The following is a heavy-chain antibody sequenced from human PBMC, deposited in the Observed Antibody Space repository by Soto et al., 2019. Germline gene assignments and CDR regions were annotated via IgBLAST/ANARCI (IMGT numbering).Heavy chain of an antibody. V-gene: IGHV4-59*01. CDR3: ARGRPYCTNGVCYQNLNWFDP. D-gene: IGHD2-8*01. Sequence: SSETLSLTCTVSGGSISSYYWSWIRQPPGKGLEWIGYIYYSGSTNYNPSLKSRVTISVDTSKNQFSLKLSSVTAADTAVYYCARGRPYCTNGVCYQNLNWFDPWGQGTLVTVSS. J-gene: IGHJ5*02. CDR2: IYYSGST. CDR1: GGSISSYY.